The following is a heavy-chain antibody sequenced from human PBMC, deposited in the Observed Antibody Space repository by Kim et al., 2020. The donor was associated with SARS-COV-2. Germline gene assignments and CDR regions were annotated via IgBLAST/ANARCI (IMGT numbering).Heavy chain of an antibody. Sequence: PSLKRRVTITVDKAKNQFYLKLSTVTDADTAVYYCARSHYDILTGYDCFDYWGQGTLVTVSS. J-gene: IGHJ4*02. D-gene: IGHD3-9*01. V-gene: IGHV4-4*02. CDR3: ARSHYDILTGYDCFDY.